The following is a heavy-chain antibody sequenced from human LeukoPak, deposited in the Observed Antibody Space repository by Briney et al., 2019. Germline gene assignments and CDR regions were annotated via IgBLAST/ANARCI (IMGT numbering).Heavy chain of an antibody. Sequence: ASVKVSCKASGYTFIDYWIHWVRQAPGQGLEWMGRININSGGINYVQKFQGRVTMTRATSISTAYMELSRLRFDDTAVYYCARDRDGGVGTIDYWGQGTLVPVSS. CDR2: ININSGGI. CDR3: ARDRDGGVGTIDY. V-gene: IGHV1-2*06. D-gene: IGHD3-3*01. CDR1: GYTFIDYW. J-gene: IGHJ4*02.